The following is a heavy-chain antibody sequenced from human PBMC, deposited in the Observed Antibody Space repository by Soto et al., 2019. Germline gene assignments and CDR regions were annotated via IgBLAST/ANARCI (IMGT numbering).Heavy chain of an antibody. J-gene: IGHJ6*02. CDR2: INHSGST. CDR1: GGSISSGGYS. D-gene: IGHD6-13*01. CDR3: ARGRGQQLVSSYYYYGMDV. V-gene: IGHV4-30-2*01. Sequence: TLSLTCAVSGGSISSGGYSWSWIRQPPGKGLEWIGEINHSGSTNYSPSLKSRVTISVDTSKNQFSLKLSSVTAADTAVYYCARGRGQQLVSSYYYYGMDVWGQGTTVTVSS.